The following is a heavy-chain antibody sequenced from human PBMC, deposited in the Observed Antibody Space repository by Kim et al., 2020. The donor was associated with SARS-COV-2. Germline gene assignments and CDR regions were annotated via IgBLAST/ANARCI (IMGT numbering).Heavy chain of an antibody. CDR3: ATAPAIAGRPEGFYYYYGMDV. J-gene: IGHJ6*02. D-gene: IGHD2-21*01. Sequence: ASVKVSCKVSGYALTELSMHWVRQAPGKGLEWMGGFDPEDAETIYAQKFQGRVTMTEDTSTDTAYMELSSLRSEDTAVYYCATAPAIAGRPEGFYYYYGMDVWGQGTTVTVSS. CDR2: FDPEDAET. CDR1: GYALTELS. V-gene: IGHV1-24*01.